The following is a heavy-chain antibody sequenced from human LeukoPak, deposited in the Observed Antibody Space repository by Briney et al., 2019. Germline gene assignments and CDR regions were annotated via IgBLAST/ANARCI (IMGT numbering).Heavy chain of an antibody. D-gene: IGHD5-18*01. CDR2: ISYDGSNK. J-gene: IGHJ5*02. V-gene: IGHV3-30*18. CDR3: AKDLRVYSYGYNWFDP. CDR1: GFTFSSYG. Sequence: PGRSLRLSCAASGFTFSSYGMHWVRQAPGKGLEWVAVISYDGSNKYYADSVKGRFTISRDNSKNTLYLQMNSLRAQDTAVYYCAKDLRVYSYGYNWFDPWGQGTLVTVSS.